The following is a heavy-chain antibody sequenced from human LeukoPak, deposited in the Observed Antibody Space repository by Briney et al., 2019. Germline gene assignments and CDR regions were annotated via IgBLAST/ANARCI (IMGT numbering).Heavy chain of an antibody. CDR1: GFTFSSYV. Sequence: PGGSLRLSCAASGFTFSSYVMSWVRQAPGKGLEWASAISCSGGTTYYADSVKGRFTISRDNSKNTLFLQMNSLRAEDTAVYYCAKEQLIPYYFDYWGQGTLVTVSS. J-gene: IGHJ4*02. D-gene: IGHD6-13*01. CDR3: AKEQLIPYYFDY. V-gene: IGHV3-23*01. CDR2: ISCSGGTT.